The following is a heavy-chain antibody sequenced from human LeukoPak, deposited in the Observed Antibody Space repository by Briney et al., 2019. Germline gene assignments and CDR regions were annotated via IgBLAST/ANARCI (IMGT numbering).Heavy chain of an antibody. Sequence: GSLRLSCAASGFSFSNYGMSWVRQAPGKGLEWIGEITHSGSTNYNPSLKSRVTISVDTSKNQFSLKLSSVTAADTAVYYCARRTFGGVIKYWGQGTLVTVSS. CDR2: ITHSGST. CDR3: ARRTFGGVIKY. CDR1: GFSFSNYG. J-gene: IGHJ4*02. V-gene: IGHV4-34*01. D-gene: IGHD3-16*02.